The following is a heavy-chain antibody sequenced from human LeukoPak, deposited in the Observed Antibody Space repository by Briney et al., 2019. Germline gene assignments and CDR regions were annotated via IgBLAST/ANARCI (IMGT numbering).Heavy chain of an antibody. CDR2: ISGSGGST. J-gene: IGHJ6*03. V-gene: IGHV3-23*01. Sequence: PGGSLRLSCAASGFTFSSYEMNWVRQAPGKGLEWVSGISGSGGSTYYADSVKGRFTISRDNSKNTLYLQMNSLRAEDTAVYYCAKVVDLGYYMDVWGKGTTVTISS. CDR3: AKVVDLGYYMDV. CDR1: GFTFSSYE.